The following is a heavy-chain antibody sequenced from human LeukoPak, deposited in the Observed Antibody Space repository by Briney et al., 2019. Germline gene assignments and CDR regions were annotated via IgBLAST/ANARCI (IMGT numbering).Heavy chain of an antibody. CDR1: GYTFTSYD. D-gene: IGHD3-10*01. CDR3: ARETGLLWFGELLF. J-gene: IGHJ4*02. Sequence: ASVKVSCKASGYTFTSYDINWLRQATGQGLEWMGWMNPNSGNTGYAQKFQGRVTMTRNTSISTAYMELSSLRSEDTAVYYCARETGLLWFGELLFGGQGTLVTVSS. CDR2: MNPNSGNT. V-gene: IGHV1-8*01.